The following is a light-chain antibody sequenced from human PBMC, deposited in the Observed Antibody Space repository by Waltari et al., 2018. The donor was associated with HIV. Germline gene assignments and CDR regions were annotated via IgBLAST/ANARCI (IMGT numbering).Light chain of an antibody. Sequence: AIQMTQSPSSLSASVGDRVTISCRASQGIANDLSWYQHKPGKAPRRLIYGSSTLQSGVSSRCSGGGSDTHFTLTISGLQPEDFATYYCLQDYIFPYTFGQGTTLEI. J-gene: IGKJ2*01. CDR3: LQDYIFPYT. CDR1: QGIAND. V-gene: IGKV1-6*01. CDR2: GSS.